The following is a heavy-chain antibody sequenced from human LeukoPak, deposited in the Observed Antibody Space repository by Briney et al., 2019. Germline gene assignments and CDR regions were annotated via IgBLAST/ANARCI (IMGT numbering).Heavy chain of an antibody. D-gene: IGHD3-22*01. CDR3: ARARPSGGYYDSSGYYYPSYFDY. V-gene: IGHV3-7*01. CDR2: IKQDGSVK. CDR1: GFTFSSYW. J-gene: IGHJ4*02. Sequence: GGSLRLSCAASGFTFSSYWMSWVRQAPGKGLEGVAIIKQDGSVKYYVDSVKGRFTISRDNAKNSMYLRMNSLRAEDMVVYYCARARPSGGYYDSSGYYYPSYFDYRGQGTLVTVSS.